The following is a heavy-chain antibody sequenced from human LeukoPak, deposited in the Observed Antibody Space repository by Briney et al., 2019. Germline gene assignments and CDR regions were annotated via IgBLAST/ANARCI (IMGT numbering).Heavy chain of an antibody. V-gene: IGHV2-26*01. CDR1: GFSLSNARMG. J-gene: IGHJ4*02. CDR2: IFSNDEK. D-gene: IGHD3-10*01. CDR3: ARHYYGSGSYLLFFDY. Sequence: SGPTLVNPTETLTLTCTVSGFSLSNARMGVSWIRQPPGKALEWLAHIFSNDEKSYRTSLKSRLTISKDTSKSQVVLTMTNMDPVDTATYYCARHYYGSGSYLLFFDYWGQGTLVTVSS.